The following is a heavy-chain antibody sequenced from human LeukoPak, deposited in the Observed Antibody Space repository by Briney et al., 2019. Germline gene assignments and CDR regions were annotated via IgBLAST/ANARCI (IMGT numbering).Heavy chain of an antibody. V-gene: IGHV1-69*02. D-gene: IGHD2-15*01. J-gene: IGHJ3*02. CDR1: GGTFSSYT. Sequence: SVKVSCKASGGTFSSYTISWVRQAPGQGLEWMGRIIPILGIANYAQKFQGRVTITADKSTSTAYMELSSLRSEDTAVYYCARGGATVAVVAATADDAFDIWGQGTMVTVSS. CDR3: ARGGATVAVVAATADDAFDI. CDR2: IIPILGIA.